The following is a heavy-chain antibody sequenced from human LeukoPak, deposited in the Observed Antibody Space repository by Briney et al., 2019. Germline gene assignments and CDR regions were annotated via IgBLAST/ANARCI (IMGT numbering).Heavy chain of an antibody. J-gene: IGHJ4*02. Sequence: SETLSLTCTVSGGSISTSNYYWSWIRQPAGKGLEWIGRIYTSGSTNYNPSLKSRVTMSVDTSKNQFSLKLSSVTAADTAVYYCARDQYYYDSSGYITLDYWGQGTLVTVSS. CDR1: GGSISTSNYY. D-gene: IGHD3-22*01. CDR3: ARDQYYYDSSGYITLDY. V-gene: IGHV4-61*02. CDR2: IYTSGST.